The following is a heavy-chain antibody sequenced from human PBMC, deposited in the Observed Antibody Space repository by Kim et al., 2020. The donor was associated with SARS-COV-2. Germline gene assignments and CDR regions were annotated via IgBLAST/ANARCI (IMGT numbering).Heavy chain of an antibody. CDR1: GGSFSGYY. CDR2: INHSGST. V-gene: IGHV4-34*01. CDR3: ASSLHYYDYVWGSYRPGSY. Sequence: SETLSLTCAVYGGSFSGYYWSRIRQPPGKGLEWIGEINHSGSTYYNPSLKSRVTISVDTSKNQFSLKLSSVTAADTAVYYCASSLHYYDYVWGSYRPGSYWGQGTLVTVSS. D-gene: IGHD3-16*02. J-gene: IGHJ4*02.